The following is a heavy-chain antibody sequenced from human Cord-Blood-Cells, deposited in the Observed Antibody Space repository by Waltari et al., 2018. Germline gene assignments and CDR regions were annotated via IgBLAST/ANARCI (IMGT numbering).Heavy chain of an antibody. V-gene: IGHV3-48*03. Sequence: EAQLVESGGGLVQPGGSLRLSCAASGFTFSSYEMNWVRQAPGKGLEWVSYISSSGSTIYYADSVKGRFTISRDNAKNSLYLQMNSLRAEDTAVYYCAREGRVGATFDYWGQGTLVTVSS. CDR2: ISSSGSTI. CDR3: AREGRVGATFDY. D-gene: IGHD1-26*01. J-gene: IGHJ4*02. CDR1: GFTFSSYE.